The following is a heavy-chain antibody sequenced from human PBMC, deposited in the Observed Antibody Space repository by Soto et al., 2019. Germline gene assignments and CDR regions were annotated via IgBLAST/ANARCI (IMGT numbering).Heavy chain of an antibody. V-gene: IGHV3-33*01. CDR1: GFTFSSSG. J-gene: IGHJ6*03. D-gene: IGHD3-3*01. CDR3: ARDPKYSDFWSGYPPENDYYYRDL. CDR2: IWYDGSHK. Sequence: GGSLRLSCAASGFTFSSSGMHWVRQAPGKGLEWVALIWYDGSHKYYADSVKGRFAISRDNSKNTLYLQMNSLRAEDTAVYYCARDPKYSDFWSGYPPENDYYYRDLGGKGTRFTVS.